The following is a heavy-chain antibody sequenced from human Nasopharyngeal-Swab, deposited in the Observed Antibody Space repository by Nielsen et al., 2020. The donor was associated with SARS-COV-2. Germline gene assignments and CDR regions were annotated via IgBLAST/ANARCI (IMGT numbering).Heavy chain of an antibody. J-gene: IGHJ6*02. V-gene: IGHV3-21*01. CDR3: ARDHLMTVTIPYYYYGMDV. Sequence: GGSLRLSCAASGFTFSSYSMNWVRQAPGKGLEWVSSISSSSSYIYYADSVKGRFTISRDNAKNSLYLQMNSLRAEDTAVYYCARDHLMTVTIPYYYYGMDVWGQGTTVTVS. CDR2: ISSSSSYI. D-gene: IGHD4-11*01. CDR1: GFTFSSYS.